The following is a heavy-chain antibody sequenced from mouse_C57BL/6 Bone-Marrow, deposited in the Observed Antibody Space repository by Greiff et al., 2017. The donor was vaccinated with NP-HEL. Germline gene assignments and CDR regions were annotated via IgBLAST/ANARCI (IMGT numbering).Heavy chain of an antibody. D-gene: IGHD1-1*02. CDR1: GYTFTNYW. Sequence: QVQLQQSGAELVRPGTSVKMSCKASGYTFTNYWIGWAKQRPGHGLEWIGDIYPGGGYTNYNEKFKGKATLTADKSSSTAYMQLSSLTSDDSAIYYCARYGAGSYDFDYWGQGTTLTVSS. CDR2: IYPGGGYT. CDR3: ARYGAGSYDFDY. J-gene: IGHJ2*01. V-gene: IGHV1-63*01.